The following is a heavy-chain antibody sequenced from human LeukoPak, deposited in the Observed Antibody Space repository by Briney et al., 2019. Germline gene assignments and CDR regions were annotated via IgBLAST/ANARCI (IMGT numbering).Heavy chain of an antibody. Sequence: PGGSLRLSCAASGFTFSSYAMSWVRQAPGKGLEWVSAISGSVGSTYYADSVKGWFTISRDNSENTLYLQMNSLSAEDTAVYYCAKAPGATHFDYWGQGNPGHRLL. D-gene: IGHD1-26*01. CDR3: AKAPGATHFDY. CDR2: ISGSVGST. V-gene: IGHV3-23*01. CDR1: GFTFSSYA. J-gene: IGHJ4*02.